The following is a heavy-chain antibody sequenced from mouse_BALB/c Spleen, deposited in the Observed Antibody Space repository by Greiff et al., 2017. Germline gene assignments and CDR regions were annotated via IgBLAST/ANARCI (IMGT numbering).Heavy chain of an antibody. Sequence: QVQLQQSGAELVRPGSSVKISCKASGYAFSSYWMNWVKQRPGQGLEWIGQIYPGDGDTNYNGKFKGKATLTADKSSSTAYMQLSSLTSEDSAVYFCARLGSCYAMDYWGQGTSVTVSS. J-gene: IGHJ4*01. CDR1: GYAFSSYW. D-gene: IGHD4-1*01. CDR2: IYPGDGDT. CDR3: ARLGSCYAMDY. V-gene: IGHV1-80*01.